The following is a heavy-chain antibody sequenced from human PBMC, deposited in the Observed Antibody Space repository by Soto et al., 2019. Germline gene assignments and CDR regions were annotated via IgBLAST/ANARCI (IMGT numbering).Heavy chain of an antibody. D-gene: IGHD1-1*01. J-gene: IGHJ4*02. V-gene: IGHV3-33*01. Sequence: QVQLVQSGGGVVQPGRSLRLSCAASGFSFSSYGMQWVRRAPGKGLEWVAVIWHDGSNQYYADSVKGRFTISRDNSNNILYLQLNSLRAEDLGVYYCARERVQIDYWGQGIQVTVSS. CDR2: IWHDGSNQ. CDR3: ARERVQIDY. CDR1: GFSFSSYG.